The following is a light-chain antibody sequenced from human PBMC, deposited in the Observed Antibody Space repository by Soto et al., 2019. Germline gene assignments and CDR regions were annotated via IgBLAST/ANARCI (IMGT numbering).Light chain of an antibody. J-gene: IGKJ3*01. CDR2: GAS. V-gene: IGKV3-20*01. Sequence: TQSPSTLSGSVGDRVTITCRASQTISSWLAWYQKKPGQAPRLLIYGASNRATGIADRFSGSGSGTDFTLTINRLEPEDSAVYYCQQYGLSPKFSFGPGTKVEIK. CDR3: QQYGLSPKFS. CDR1: QTISSW.